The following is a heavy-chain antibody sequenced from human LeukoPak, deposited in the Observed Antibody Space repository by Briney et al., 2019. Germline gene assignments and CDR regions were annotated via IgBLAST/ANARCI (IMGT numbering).Heavy chain of an antibody. CDR3: TTASDYGNYYYGMDV. D-gene: IGHD4-17*01. V-gene: IGHV3-15*01. J-gene: IGHJ6*02. Sequence: PGGSLSLSCAASGFTFSNAWMNWVRQAPGKGLEWVGRIKSKTDGGTPDYAAPVKGRFTISRDDSQNTLYLQMNSLTTEDTAVYYCTTASDYGNYYYGMDVWGQGTTVTVSS. CDR2: IKSKTDGGTP. CDR1: GFTFSNAW.